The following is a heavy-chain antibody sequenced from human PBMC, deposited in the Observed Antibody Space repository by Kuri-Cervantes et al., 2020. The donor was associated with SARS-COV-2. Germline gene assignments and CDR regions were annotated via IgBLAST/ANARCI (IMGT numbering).Heavy chain of an antibody. D-gene: IGHD1-1*01. CDR1: GYTLTELS. CDR3: ARDQIGTGTARQYYYYGMDV. V-gene: IGHV1-69*10. J-gene: IGHJ6*02. CDR2: IIPIFGIA. Sequence: SVKVSCKVSGYTLTELSMHWVRQAPGEGLEWMGGIIPIFGIANYAQKFQGRVTITADKSTSTAYMELSSLRSEDTAVYYCARDQIGTGTARQYYYYGMDVWGQGTTVTVSS.